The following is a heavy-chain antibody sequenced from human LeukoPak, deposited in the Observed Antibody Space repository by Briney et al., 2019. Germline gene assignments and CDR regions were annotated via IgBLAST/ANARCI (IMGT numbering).Heavy chain of an antibody. CDR2: ISSSSSTV. J-gene: IGHJ4*02. Sequence: GSLRLSCAASGFTFSSYAMNSVRQAPGNGLEWVAYISSSSSTVYYADSVKGRLTISRDNAEKSLYVQMNSLRAEDTAVYFCAKAGDNSGYPRGRLDYWGQGAQATVSS. D-gene: IGHD3-22*01. V-gene: IGHV3-48*01. CDR1: GFTFSSYA. CDR3: AKAGDNSGYPRGRLDY.